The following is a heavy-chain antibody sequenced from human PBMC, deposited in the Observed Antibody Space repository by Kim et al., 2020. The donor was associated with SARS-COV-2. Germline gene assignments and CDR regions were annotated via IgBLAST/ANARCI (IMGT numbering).Heavy chain of an antibody. J-gene: IGHJ4*02. D-gene: IGHD2-2*01. Sequence: PSLKSRVTIAVDTSKNQCSLKLSSVTAADAAVYYCARVRVVPAATHFDYWGQGTLVTVSS. V-gene: IGHV4-30-2*05. CDR3: ARVRVVPAATHFDY.